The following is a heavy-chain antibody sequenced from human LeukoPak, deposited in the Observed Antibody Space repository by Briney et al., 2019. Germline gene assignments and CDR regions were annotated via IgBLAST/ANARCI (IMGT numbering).Heavy chain of an antibody. D-gene: IGHD1-14*01. J-gene: IGHJ4*02. CDR3: ARAELFDY. CDR2: ISSGGSTI. CDR1: GFTFNNYE. Sequence: PGGSLRLSCAASGFTFNNYEMNWVRQAPGKGLEWVSYISSGGSTIYYADSVKGRFTISRDNAKNSLYLQMNSLRAEDTAVYYCARAELFDYWGQGTLVTVSS. V-gene: IGHV3-48*03.